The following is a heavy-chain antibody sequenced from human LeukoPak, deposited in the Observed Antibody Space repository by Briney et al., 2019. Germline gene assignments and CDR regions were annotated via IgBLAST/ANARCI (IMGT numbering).Heavy chain of an antibody. J-gene: IGHJ4*02. Sequence: PSETLSLTCAVYGGSFSGYYWSWIRQPPGKGLEWIGEINHSGSTNYNPSLKSRVTISVDTSKNQFSLKLSSVTAADTAVYYCARRTLYYYGSGSYSYWGQGTLVTVSS. V-gene: IGHV4-34*01. CDR1: GGSFSGYY. D-gene: IGHD3-10*01. CDR3: ARRTLYYYGSGSYSY. CDR2: INHSGST.